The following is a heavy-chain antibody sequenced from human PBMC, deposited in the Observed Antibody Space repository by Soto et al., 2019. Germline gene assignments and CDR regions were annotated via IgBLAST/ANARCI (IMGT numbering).Heavy chain of an antibody. J-gene: IGHJ4*02. D-gene: IGHD5-18*01. Sequence: QVQLQQWGAGLLKPSETLSLTCAVYGGSFSGYYWSWIRQTPGKGLEWIGEINHSGSTNYNPSLKSRVTISVDTSKNQFSLKLSSVTAADTAVYYCASKMRGYSYGYSDYWGQGTLVTVSS. CDR1: GGSFSGYY. CDR3: ASKMRGYSYGYSDY. CDR2: INHSGST. V-gene: IGHV4-34*01.